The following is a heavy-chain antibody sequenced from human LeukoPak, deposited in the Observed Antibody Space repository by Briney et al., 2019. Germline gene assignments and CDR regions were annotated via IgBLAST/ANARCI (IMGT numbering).Heavy chain of an antibody. CDR3: ARDLASIMGVTEPA. V-gene: IGHV1-2*02. Sequence: ASVKVSCKASGYTFTGYYMHWVRQAPGQGLEWMGWINPNSGGTNYAQKFQGRVTMTRDTSITTAYMELSRLRSDDTAVSYCARDLASIMGVTEPAWGQGTLVTVSS. J-gene: IGHJ5*02. CDR2: INPNSGGT. D-gene: IGHD1-26*01. CDR1: GYTFTGYY.